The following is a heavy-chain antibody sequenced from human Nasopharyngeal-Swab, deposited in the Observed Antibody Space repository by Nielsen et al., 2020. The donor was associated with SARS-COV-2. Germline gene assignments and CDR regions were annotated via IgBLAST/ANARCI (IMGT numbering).Heavy chain of an antibody. CDR3: VREEFVYAYFDP. J-gene: IGHJ5*02. Sequence: SCDISGDSVSSSSAAWNWIRPSPSRGLEWLGRTYYTSKRRADYALSVKSRIIITADTSKNQVSLQLNSVTPDDSAVYYCVREEFVYAYFDPWGQGTLVTVSS. CDR1: GDSVSSSSAA. D-gene: IGHD2/OR15-2a*01. V-gene: IGHV6-1*01. CDR2: TYYTSKRRA.